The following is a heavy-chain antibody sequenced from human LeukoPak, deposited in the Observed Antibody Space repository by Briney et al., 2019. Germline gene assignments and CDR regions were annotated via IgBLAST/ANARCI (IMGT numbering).Heavy chain of an antibody. Sequence: GRSLRLSCAASGWTFSTYGMHWVRQARCGGLEGVAVRWYDGSNKYYADSVKGPSPLSRDNSQNMLYLEMDSPRAQDTALYYSAREGSKSPPGTSYYFAYWGQGTLVTASS. CDR2: RWYDGSNK. D-gene: IGHD1-7*01. V-gene: IGHV3-33*01. J-gene: IGHJ4*02. CDR1: GWTFSTYG. CDR3: AREGSKSPPGTSYYFAY.